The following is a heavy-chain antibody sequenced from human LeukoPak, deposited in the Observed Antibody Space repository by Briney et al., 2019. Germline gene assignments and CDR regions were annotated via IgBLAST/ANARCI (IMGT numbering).Heavy chain of an antibody. Sequence: GATVKASCKASGGTFSSYAISWVRQAHGQGLERMGGIIPIFGTANYAQKFQGRVTITADKSTSTAYMELSSLRSEDTAVYYCARVRSGGSCYSCFDYWGQGTLVTVCS. J-gene: IGHJ4*02. CDR2: IIPIFGTA. CDR3: ARVRSGGSCYSCFDY. D-gene: IGHD2-15*01. V-gene: IGHV1-69*06. CDR1: GGTFSSYA.